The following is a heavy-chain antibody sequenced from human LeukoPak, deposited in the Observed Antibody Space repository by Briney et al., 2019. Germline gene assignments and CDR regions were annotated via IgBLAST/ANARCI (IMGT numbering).Heavy chain of an antibody. CDR2: INPNSGGT. CDR1: GYTFTGYS. Sequence: ASVKVSCKASGYTFTGYSVHWVRQAPGQGLEWMGWINPNSGGTKYALKFQGRVTMTRDTSISTAYMELSRLTSDDTAVYYCARDRGIQLWSPLDYWGQGTLVTVSS. CDR3: ARDRGIQLWSPLDY. D-gene: IGHD5-18*01. V-gene: IGHV1-2*02. J-gene: IGHJ4*02.